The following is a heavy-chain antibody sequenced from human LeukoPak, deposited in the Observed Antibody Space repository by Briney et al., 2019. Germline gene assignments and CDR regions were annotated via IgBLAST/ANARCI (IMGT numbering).Heavy chain of an antibody. CDR2: INYSGST. CDR1: GGSFSGYY. CDR3: ARTSGVDYCSSTSCYYDY. Sequence: PSETLSLTCAVYGGSFSGYYWSWIRQPPGKGLEWIGEINYSGSTNYNPSLKSRVTISVDTSKNQFSLKLSSVTAADTAVYYCARTSGVDYCSSTSCYYDYWGQGTLVTVSS. D-gene: IGHD2-2*01. J-gene: IGHJ4*02. V-gene: IGHV4-34*01.